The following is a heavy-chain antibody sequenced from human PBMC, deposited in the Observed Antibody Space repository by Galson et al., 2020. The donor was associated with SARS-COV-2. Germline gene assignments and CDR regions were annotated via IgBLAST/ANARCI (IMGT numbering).Heavy chain of an antibody. CDR2: IDWDDDK. Sequence: SGPTLVKPTQTLTLTCSFSGFSLSTSGMCVSWIRQPPGKALEWLARIDWDDDKYYNTSLKTRLTISKDTSKNQVVLTMTNMDPVDTATYYGARLLGPTAAIDYWGQGTLVTVSS. V-gene: IGHV2-70*11. CDR1: GFSLSTSGMC. J-gene: IGHJ4*02. CDR3: ARLLGPTAAIDY. D-gene: IGHD1-26*01.